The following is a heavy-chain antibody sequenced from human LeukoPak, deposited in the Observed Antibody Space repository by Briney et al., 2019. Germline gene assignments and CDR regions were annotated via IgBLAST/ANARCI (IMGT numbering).Heavy chain of an antibody. Sequence: ASVKVSCKASGYTFIRYYMHWVRPAPGQGLEWMGWINPNSGSTKYAQKLQGGVTMTRDTSIRPAYMELSELRSDDTPVYYCARDFRSYGFDGWGQGALVTVCS. CDR2: INPNSGST. CDR1: GYTFIRYY. D-gene: IGHD3-10*01. J-gene: IGHJ5*02. V-gene: IGHV1-2*02. CDR3: ARDFRSYGFDG.